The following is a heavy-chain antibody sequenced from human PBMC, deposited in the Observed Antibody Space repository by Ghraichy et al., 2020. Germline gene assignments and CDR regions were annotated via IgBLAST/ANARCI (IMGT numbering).Heavy chain of an antibody. CDR1: GGSISCTNW. Sequence: SETLSLTCAVSGGSISCTNWRSCVRQPPGKLLKWIGEIYHSGSTNYNPSLKSRVTISVDKSKNQFSLKLSSVTAADTAVYYCARDQRWYYGSGSYVPRRKYGMDVWGQCTTVTVTS. V-gene: IGHV4-4*02. CDR3: ARDQRWYYGSGSYVPRRKYGMDV. CDR2: IYHSGST. D-gene: IGHD3-10*01. J-gene: IGHJ6*02.